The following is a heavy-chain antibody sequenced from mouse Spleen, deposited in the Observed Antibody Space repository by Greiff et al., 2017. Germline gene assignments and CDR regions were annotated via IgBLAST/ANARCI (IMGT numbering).Heavy chain of an antibody. Sequence: QVQLQQPGAELVMPGASVKLSCKASGYTFTSYWMHWVKQRPGQGLEWIGEIDPSDSYTNYNQKFKGKATLTVDKSSSTAYMQLSSLTSEDSAVYYCARGYYGIYWYFDVWGAGTTVTVSS. CDR2: IDPSDSYT. V-gene: IGHV1-69*01. CDR1: GYTFTSYW. CDR3: ARGYYGIYWYFDV. J-gene: IGHJ1*01. D-gene: IGHD1-1*01.